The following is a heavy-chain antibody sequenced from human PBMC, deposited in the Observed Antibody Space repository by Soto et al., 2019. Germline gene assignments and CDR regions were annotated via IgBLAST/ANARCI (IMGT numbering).Heavy chain of an antibody. V-gene: IGHV1-2*02. CDR2: INPNSGGT. J-gene: IGHJ6*02. CDR1: GYAFTGYY. CDR3: ARNGRYCSGGSCYSRYYYYGMDV. Sequence: DSVKVSWKASGYAFTGYYMHWVLQAPGQGLEWMGWINPNSGGTNYAQKFQGRVTMTRDTSISTAYMELSRLRSDDTAVYYCARNGRYCSGGSCYSRYYYYGMDVWGQGTTVTVSS. D-gene: IGHD2-15*01.